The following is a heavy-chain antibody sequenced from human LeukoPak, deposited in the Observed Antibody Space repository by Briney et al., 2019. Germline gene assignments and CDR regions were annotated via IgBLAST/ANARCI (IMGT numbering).Heavy chain of an antibody. Sequence: PGGSLRLSCAASGFTFSSYSMNWVRQAPGKGLEWVSSISSSSSYIYYADSVKGRFTISRDNAKNSLYLQMNSLRAEDTAVYYCARDFPYYYDSSGYYPGPFDYWGQGTLVTVSS. V-gene: IGHV3-21*04. CDR2: ISSSSSYI. D-gene: IGHD3-22*01. CDR1: GFTFSSYS. CDR3: ARDFPYYYDSSGYYPGPFDY. J-gene: IGHJ4*02.